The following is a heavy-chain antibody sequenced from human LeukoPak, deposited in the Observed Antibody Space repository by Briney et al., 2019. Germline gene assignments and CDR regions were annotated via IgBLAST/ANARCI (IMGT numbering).Heavy chain of an antibody. V-gene: IGHV3-11*01. J-gene: IGHJ6*02. CDR1: GFTFSDYY. CDR3: AKDGYSITMVRGVIRVTNLYYYYGMDV. Sequence: KPGGSLRLSCATSGFTFSDYYMRWIRQAPGKGLEWISYISSSGNTIYYADSVKGRFTISRDNSKNTLYLQMNSLRAEDTAVYYCAKDGYSITMVRGVIRVTNLYYYYGMDVWGQGTTVTVSS. D-gene: IGHD3-10*01. CDR2: ISSSGNTI.